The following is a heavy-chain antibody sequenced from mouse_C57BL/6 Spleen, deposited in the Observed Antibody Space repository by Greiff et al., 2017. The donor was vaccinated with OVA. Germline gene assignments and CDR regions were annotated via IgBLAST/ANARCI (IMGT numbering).Heavy chain of an antibody. Sequence: QVQLQQSGAELVRPGTSVKVSCKASGYAFTNYLIEWVKQRPGQGLEWIGVINPGSGGTNYNEKFKGKATLTADKSSSTAYMQLSSLTSEDSAVYFCARRAAGAMDDWGQGTSVTVSS. D-gene: IGHD3-1*01. J-gene: IGHJ4*01. CDR3: ARRAAGAMDD. CDR2: INPGSGGT. CDR1: GYAFTNYL. V-gene: IGHV1-54*01.